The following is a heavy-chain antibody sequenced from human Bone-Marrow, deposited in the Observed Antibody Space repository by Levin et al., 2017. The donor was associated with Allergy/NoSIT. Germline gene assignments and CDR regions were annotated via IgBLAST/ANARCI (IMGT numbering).Heavy chain of an antibody. D-gene: IGHD2-15*01. J-gene: IGHJ3*02. CDR2: ISGSGGST. CDR1: GFTFSSYA. Sequence: SCAASGFTFSSYAMSWVRQAPGKGLEWVSAISGSGGSTYYADSVKGRFTISRDNSKNTLYLQMNSLRAEDTAVYYCAKGHCSGGSCYSFSAFDIWGQGTMVTVSS. V-gene: IGHV3-23*01. CDR3: AKGHCSGGSCYSFSAFDI.